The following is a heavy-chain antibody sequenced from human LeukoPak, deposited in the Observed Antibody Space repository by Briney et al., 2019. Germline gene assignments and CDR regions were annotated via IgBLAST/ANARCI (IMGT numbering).Heavy chain of an antibody. CDR1: AGSIRSSSYY. J-gene: IGHJ4*02. CDR3: ATRYCSGGSCYGFDY. D-gene: IGHD2-15*01. V-gene: IGHV4-39*01. Sequence: KPSETLSLTCTGSAGSIRSSSYYWGGIRQPLGKGLEWIVSIYYSGSTYYNPSLKSRVTITVDTSKNQFSLKLSSVTAADTAVYYCATRYCSGGSCYGFDYWGQGTLVTVSS. CDR2: IYYSGST.